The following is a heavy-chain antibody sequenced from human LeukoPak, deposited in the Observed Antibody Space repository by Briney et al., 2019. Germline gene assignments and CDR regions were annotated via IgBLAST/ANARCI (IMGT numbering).Heavy chain of an antibody. Sequence: GRSLRLSCAASGFTFSSYGMHWVRQAPGKGLEWVAVISYDGSNKYYADSVKGRFTISRDNSKNTLYLQMNSLRAEDTAVYYCAKVGSRAKQADYWGQRTLDTVSS. J-gene: IGHJ4*02. CDR1: GFTFSSYG. CDR3: AKVGSRAKQADY. D-gene: IGHD3-16*01. V-gene: IGHV3-30*18. CDR2: ISYDGSNK.